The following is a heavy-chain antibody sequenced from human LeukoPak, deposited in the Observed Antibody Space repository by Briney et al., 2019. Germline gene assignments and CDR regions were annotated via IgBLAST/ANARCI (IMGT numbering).Heavy chain of an antibody. CDR2: INHSGST. J-gene: IGHJ4*02. CDR3: ARVQGYGSGRVARESIDY. D-gene: IGHD3-10*01. Sequence: PSETLSLTCAVYGGSFSGYYWSWIRQPPGKGLEWIGEINHSGSTNYNPSLKSRVTISVDTSKNQFSLKLSSVTAADTAVYYCARVQGYGSGRVARESIDYWGQGTLVTVSS. CDR1: GGSFSGYY. V-gene: IGHV4-34*01.